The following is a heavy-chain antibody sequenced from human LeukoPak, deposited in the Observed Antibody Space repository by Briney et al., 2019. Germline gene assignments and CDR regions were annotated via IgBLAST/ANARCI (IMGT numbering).Heavy chain of an antibody. CDR1: GYTFTSYD. CDR2: MNPNSGNT. D-gene: IGHD6-19*01. Sequence: GASVKVSCKASGYTFTSYDINWVRQATGQGLEWMGWMNPNSGNTGYAQKFQGRVTMTRNTSISTAYMEPSSLRSEDTAVYYCATGPAVAGYFDYWGQGTLVTVSS. CDR3: ATGPAVAGYFDY. V-gene: IGHV1-8*01. J-gene: IGHJ4*02.